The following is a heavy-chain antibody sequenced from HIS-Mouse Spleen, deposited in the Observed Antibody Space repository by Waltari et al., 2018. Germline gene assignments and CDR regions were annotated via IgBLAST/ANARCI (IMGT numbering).Heavy chain of an antibody. J-gene: IGHJ3*02. CDR1: GYTFTSYG. Sequence: QVQLVQSGAEVKKPGASVKFSCTASGYTFTSYGISWGRPSPGQGLEWMGWISAYNGNTNYAQKLQGRVTMTTDTSTSTAYMELRSLRSDDTAVYYCAREGPIYSSGPGDAFDIWGQGTMVTVSS. CDR3: AREGPIYSSGPGDAFDI. V-gene: IGHV1-18*01. CDR2: ISAYNGNT. D-gene: IGHD6-19*01.